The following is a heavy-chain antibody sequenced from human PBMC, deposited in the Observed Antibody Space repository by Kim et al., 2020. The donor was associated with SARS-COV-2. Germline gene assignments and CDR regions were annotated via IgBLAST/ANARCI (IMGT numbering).Heavy chain of an antibody. Sequence: ASVKVSCKASGHTFTNSAMHWVRQAPGQRLEWMGWINAGNGNTKYSQKFQGRVTITRDTSASTAYMELSSLTSEDTAVYYCATNQENYYGMDVWGQGTTVTVSS. CDR1: GHTFTNSA. CDR3: ATNQENYYGMDV. CDR2: INAGNGNT. D-gene: IGHD7-27*01. V-gene: IGHV1-3*01. J-gene: IGHJ6*02.